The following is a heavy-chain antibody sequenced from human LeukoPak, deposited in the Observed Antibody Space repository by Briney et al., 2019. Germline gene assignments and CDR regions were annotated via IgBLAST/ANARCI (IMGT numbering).Heavy chain of an antibody. J-gene: IGHJ3*02. Sequence: PGGSLRLSCAASGFTFSSYSMYWVRQAPGKGLEWVSYISSTSSTIYYAASVKGRFTISRDNAKNSLYLQMNSLTAEDTAVYYCAKGAGSSGWFEMDAFDIWGQGTMVTVSS. V-gene: IGHV3-48*01. CDR1: GFTFSSYS. CDR2: ISSTSSTI. D-gene: IGHD6-19*01. CDR3: AKGAGSSGWFEMDAFDI.